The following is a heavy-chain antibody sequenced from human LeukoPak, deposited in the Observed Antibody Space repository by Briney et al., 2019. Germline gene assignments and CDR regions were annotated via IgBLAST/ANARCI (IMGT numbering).Heavy chain of an antibody. Sequence: ASVKVSCKASGYTFTSYDINWVRQATGQGLEWMGWMNPNSGNTGYAQKFQGRVTMTRDTSISTAYMELSSLRSEDTAVYYCARASTTGTTWGDPWGQGTLVTVSS. CDR1: GYTFTSYD. V-gene: IGHV1-8*01. J-gene: IGHJ5*02. CDR2: MNPNSGNT. D-gene: IGHD1-1*01. CDR3: ARASTTGTTWGDP.